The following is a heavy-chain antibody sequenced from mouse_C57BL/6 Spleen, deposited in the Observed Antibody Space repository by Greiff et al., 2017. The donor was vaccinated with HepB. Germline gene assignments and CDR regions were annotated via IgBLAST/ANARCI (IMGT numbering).Heavy chain of an antibody. CDR2: IDPSDSYT. V-gene: IGHV1-69*01. D-gene: IGHD2-4*01. CDR3: ARKRDYDGYFDV. Sequence: VKLQQPGAELVMPGASVKLSCKASGYTFTSYWMHWVKQRPGQGLEWIGEIDPSDSYTNYNQKFKGKSTLTVDKSSSTAYMQLSSLTSEDSAVYYCARKRDYDGYFDVWGTGTTVTVSS. CDR1: GYTFTSYW. J-gene: IGHJ1*03.